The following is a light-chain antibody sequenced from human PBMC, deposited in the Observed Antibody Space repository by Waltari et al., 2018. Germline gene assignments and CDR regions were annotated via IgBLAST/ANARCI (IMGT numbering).Light chain of an antibody. CDR2: SNN. CDR3: QSYDTSLSVVV. Sequence: QSVLTQPPSVSGAPGQRVTISCTGDSSNFGAGYDLHWYQQLPGAAPKLLIYSNNNRPSGVPDRFSGSKSGTAASLAITGLQAEDEANYYCQSYDTSLSVVVYGGGTKLTVL. V-gene: IGLV1-40*01. CDR1: SSNFGAGYD. J-gene: IGLJ2*01.